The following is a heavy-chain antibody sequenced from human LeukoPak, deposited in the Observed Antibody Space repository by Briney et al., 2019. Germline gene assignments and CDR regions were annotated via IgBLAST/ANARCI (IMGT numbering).Heavy chain of an antibody. CDR3: ASTIFGSGSYSGDY. V-gene: IGHV3-9*01. CDR2: ISWNSGSI. J-gene: IGHJ4*02. D-gene: IGHD3-10*01. CDR1: GFTFDDYA. Sequence: GGSLRLSCAASGFTFDDYAMHWVRQAPGKGLEWVSGISWNSGSIGYADSVKGRFTISRDNAKNSLYLQMNSLRAEDTAVYYCASTIFGSGSYSGDYWGQGTLVTVSS.